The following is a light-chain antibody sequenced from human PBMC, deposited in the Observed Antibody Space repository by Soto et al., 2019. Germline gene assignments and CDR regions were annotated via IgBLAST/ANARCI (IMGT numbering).Light chain of an antibody. CDR1: RSNIAANT. CDR2: SNN. V-gene: IGLV1-44*01. CDR3: AAWDDSLNGPV. J-gene: IGLJ3*02. Sequence: QSVLTQPPSASGAPGQRVTISCSGSRSNIAANTVNWYQQFPGTAPKLLIYSNNQRPSGVPDRFSGSKSGTSASLAISGLPSVDEYDYYCAAWDDSLNGPVFGGGTKLTVL.